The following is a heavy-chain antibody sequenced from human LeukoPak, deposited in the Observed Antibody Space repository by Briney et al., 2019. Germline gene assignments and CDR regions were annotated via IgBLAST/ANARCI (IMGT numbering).Heavy chain of an antibody. D-gene: IGHD2-2*02. CDR2: IYYSGST. J-gene: IGHJ4*02. CDR3: ARRCSSTSCYNRFDY. Sequence: SETLSLTCTVSGGSISSSSYYWGWIRQPPGKGLVWIGSIYYSGSTYYNPSLKSRVTISVDTSKNQFSLKLSSVTAADTAVYYCARRCSSTSCYNRFDYWGQGTLVTVSS. V-gene: IGHV4-39*01. CDR1: GGSISSSSYY.